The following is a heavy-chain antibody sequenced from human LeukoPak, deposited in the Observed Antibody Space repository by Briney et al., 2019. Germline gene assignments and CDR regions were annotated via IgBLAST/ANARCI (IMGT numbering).Heavy chain of an antibody. CDR1: GYTFTSYD. D-gene: IGHD2-2*01. V-gene: IGHV1-8*01. Sequence: ASVKVSCKASGYTFTSYDINWVRQATGQGLEWMGWMNPNSGNTGYAQKLQGRVTMTTDTSTSTAYMELRSLRSDDTAVYYCARDRPLGYCSSTSCLLLNYYYYYGMDVWGQGTTVTVSS. CDR3: ARDRPLGYCSSTSCLLLNYYYYYGMDV. CDR2: MNPNSGNT. J-gene: IGHJ6*02.